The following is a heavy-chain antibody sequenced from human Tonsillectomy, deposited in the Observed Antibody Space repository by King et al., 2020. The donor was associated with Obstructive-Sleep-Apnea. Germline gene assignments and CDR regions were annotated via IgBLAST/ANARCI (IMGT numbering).Heavy chain of an antibody. CDR1: GVTVSSNY. V-gene: IGHV3-53*04. J-gene: IGHJ6*02. CDR3: ARGYYDSSGYYSYYYYGMDV. D-gene: IGHD3-22*01. CDR2: IYSGGST. Sequence: VQLVESGGGLGQPGGSLRLSFAASGVTVSSNYMSWVRQAPGKGVEGGAVIYSGGSTYSANSRTGRFTIPRHNSKNTLYLQMNSLRAEDTAVYYCARGYYDSSGYYSYYYYGMDVWGQGTTVTVSS.